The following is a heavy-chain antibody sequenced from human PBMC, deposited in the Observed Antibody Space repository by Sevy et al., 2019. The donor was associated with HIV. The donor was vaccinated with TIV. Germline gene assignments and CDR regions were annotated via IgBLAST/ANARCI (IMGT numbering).Heavy chain of an antibody. D-gene: IGHD6-19*01. CDR3: ARGAAQWLPVDY. Sequence: GGSLRLSCAASGFTFSDYYMSWIRQAPGKGLEWVSYISSRGSTIYYADSVKGRFTISRDNAKNSLYLQMNSLRAEDTAVYDCARGAAQWLPVDYWGQGTLVTVSS. J-gene: IGHJ4*02. CDR1: GFTFSDYY. CDR2: ISSRGSTI. V-gene: IGHV3-11*01.